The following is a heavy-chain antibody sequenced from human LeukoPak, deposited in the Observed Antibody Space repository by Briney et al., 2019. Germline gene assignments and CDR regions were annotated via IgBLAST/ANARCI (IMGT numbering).Heavy chain of an antibody. D-gene: IGHD3-9*01. CDR3: ARDQHYFDWLLSDAFDI. Sequence: GASVKVSCKASGYTFTSYGISWVRQAPGQGLEWMGWISPYNGNTNYAQILQGRVTMTTDTSTSTAYMALGSLRSDDTAVYYCARDQHYFDWLLSDAFDIWGQGTMVTVSS. CDR1: GYTFTSYG. J-gene: IGHJ3*02. CDR2: ISPYNGNT. V-gene: IGHV1-18*01.